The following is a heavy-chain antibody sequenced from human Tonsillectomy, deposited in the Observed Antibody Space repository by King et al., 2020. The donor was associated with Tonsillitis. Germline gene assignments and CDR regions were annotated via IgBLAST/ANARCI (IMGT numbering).Heavy chain of an antibody. J-gene: IGHJ4*02. CDR3: ARDQYGDYTFDC. Sequence: VQLVESGGGLVKPGGSLRLSCAASGFTFTTYSMNWVRQAPGKGLEWVSSISSSTSYTYYADSVKGRFTISRDNAKNSLYLQMDSLRAEDTAVYYCARDQYGDYTFDCWGQGTLVTVSS. CDR1: GFTFTTYS. CDR2: ISSSTSYT. V-gene: IGHV3-21*01. D-gene: IGHD4-17*01.